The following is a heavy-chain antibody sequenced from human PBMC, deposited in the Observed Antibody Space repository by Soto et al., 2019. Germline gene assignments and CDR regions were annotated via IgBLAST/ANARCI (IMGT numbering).Heavy chain of an antibody. D-gene: IGHD1-7*01. CDR1: GFTFSSYD. CDR3: VRRVSGNYDY. V-gene: IGHV3-64*01. Sequence: EVQLAESGGGMVQPGGSLRLSCVASGFTFSSYDMHWARQAPGKGLEYVSSISSNGGTTYYGNSVKGRCTISRDNSKHTLYLQMGSLRAEDMAVYYCVRRVSGNYDYWGQGTLVTVSS. CDR2: ISSNGGTT. J-gene: IGHJ4*02.